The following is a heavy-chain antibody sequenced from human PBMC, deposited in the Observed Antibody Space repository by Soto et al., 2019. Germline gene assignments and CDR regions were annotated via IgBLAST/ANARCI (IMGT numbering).Heavy chain of an antibody. J-gene: IGHJ4*02. D-gene: IGHD3-9*01. V-gene: IGHV4-30-4*01. Sequence: ASETLSLTCTVSGGSISSGDYYWSWIRQPPGKGLEWIGYIYYSGSTYYNPSLKSRVTISVDTSKNQFSLKLSSVTAADTAVYYCATDLHDMGDLDYWGQGTLVTVSS. CDR1: GGSISSGDYY. CDR3: ATDLHDMGDLDY. CDR2: IYYSGST.